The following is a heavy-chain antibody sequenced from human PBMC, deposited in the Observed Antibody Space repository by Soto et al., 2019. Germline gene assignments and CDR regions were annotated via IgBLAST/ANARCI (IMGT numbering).Heavy chain of an antibody. D-gene: IGHD4-4*01. J-gene: IGHJ6*02. V-gene: IGHV1-46*01. CDR2: INPSGGST. CDR3: ARDLTVTMLVYYYGMDV. Sequence: SVKFSCKASGYTFTSYYMHWVRQAPGQGLEWMGIINPSGGSTSYAQKFQGRVTMTRDTPTSTVYMELSSLRSEDTAVYYCARDLTVTMLVYYYGMDVWGQGTTVTV. CDR1: GYTFTSYY.